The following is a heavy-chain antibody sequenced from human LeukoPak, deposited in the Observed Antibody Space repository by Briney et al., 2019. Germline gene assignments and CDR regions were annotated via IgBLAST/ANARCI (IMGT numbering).Heavy chain of an antibody. J-gene: IGHJ4*02. Sequence: GESLKISCQGSGYSFGSYYIAWVRQMAGKGLEWMGTIYPGDSETRYSPSFQDQATISVDKSISTAYLQWSSLKASDTAMYYCARQAVAGDFDYWGQGTLVTVSS. V-gene: IGHV5-51*01. CDR2: IYPGDSET. CDR3: ARQAVAGDFDY. CDR1: GYSFGSYY. D-gene: IGHD6-19*01.